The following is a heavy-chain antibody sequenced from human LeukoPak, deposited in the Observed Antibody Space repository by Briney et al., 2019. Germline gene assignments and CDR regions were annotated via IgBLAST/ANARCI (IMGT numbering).Heavy chain of an antibody. CDR1: GDSINSGKYC. D-gene: IGHD1-26*01. CDR3: ARHEARGSDYGMDV. V-gene: IGHV4-61*02. J-gene: IGHJ6*02. Sequence: SETLSLTCTVSGDSINSGKYCWNWIRQPAGKGLEYIGRFHTTGNTEYNPSLKSLVTISVDTSKNQFSLKLSSVTAADAAVYYCARHEARGSDYGMDVWGQGTTVTVSS. CDR2: FHTTGNT.